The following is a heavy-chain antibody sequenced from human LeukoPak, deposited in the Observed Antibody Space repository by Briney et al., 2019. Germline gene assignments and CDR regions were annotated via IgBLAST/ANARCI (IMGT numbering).Heavy chain of an antibody. CDR3: ARDRGYCSSTSCYEWNWFDP. Sequence: SVKVSCKASGGTFSSYTISWVRQAPGQGLEWMGRIIPILGMANYAQKFQGRVTITADKSTSTAYMELSSLRSEDTAVYYCARDRGYCSSTSCYEWNWFDPWGQGTLVTVSS. V-gene: IGHV1-69*04. J-gene: IGHJ5*02. CDR2: IIPILGMA. D-gene: IGHD2-2*01. CDR1: GGTFSSYT.